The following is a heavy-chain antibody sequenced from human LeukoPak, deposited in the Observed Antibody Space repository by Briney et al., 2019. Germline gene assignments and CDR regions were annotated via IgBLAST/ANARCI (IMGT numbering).Heavy chain of an antibody. D-gene: IGHD2-2*01. CDR3: ARDSLLPSAMGYYYMDV. CDR2: NYTSGST. Sequence: PSETLSLTCTVSVCSISSGIYYWSWIRQPAGEGLEWIGRNYTSGSTNHNPSLKSRVTISVDTYKNQFSLKLSSVTAADTALYYCARDSLLPSAMGYYYMDVWGKGTTVTVSS. CDR1: VCSISSGIYY. V-gene: IGHV4-61*02. J-gene: IGHJ6*03.